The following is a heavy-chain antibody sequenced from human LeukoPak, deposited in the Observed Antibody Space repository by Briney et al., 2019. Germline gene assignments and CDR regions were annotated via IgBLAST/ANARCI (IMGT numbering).Heavy chain of an antibody. Sequence: SVKVSCKASGGTFSSYAICWVRQAPGQGLEWMGGIIPIFGTANYAQKFQGRVTITTDESTSTAYMELSSLRSEDTAVYYCARSPYDSSGYYGFRSGWGQGTLVTVSS. CDR1: GGTFSSYA. J-gene: IGHJ4*02. V-gene: IGHV1-69*05. CDR2: IIPIFGTA. D-gene: IGHD3-22*01. CDR3: ARSPYDSSGYYGFRSG.